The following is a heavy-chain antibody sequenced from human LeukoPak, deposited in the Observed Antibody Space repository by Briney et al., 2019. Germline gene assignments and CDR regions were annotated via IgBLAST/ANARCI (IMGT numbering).Heavy chain of an antibody. CDR1: GGSISSYY. CDR2: IYYSGST. CDR3: ARDPQGYGMDV. Sequence: SETLSLTCTVSGGSISSYYWSWIRQPPGKGLEWIGYIYYSGSTNYNPSLKSRVTISVDTSKNQFSLKLSSMTAADTAVYYCARDPQGYGMDVWGQGTTVTVSS. V-gene: IGHV4-59*01. J-gene: IGHJ6*02.